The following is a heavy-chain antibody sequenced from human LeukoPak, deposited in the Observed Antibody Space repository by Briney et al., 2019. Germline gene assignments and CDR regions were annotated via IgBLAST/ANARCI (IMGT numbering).Heavy chain of an antibody. J-gene: IGHJ4*02. D-gene: IGHD6-19*01. CDR2: IYNSGST. CDR3: ARVSGSSGWYYFDY. Sequence: SETLSLTCTVSGSISSYYWSWIRQPPGKGLEWIGYIYNSGSTNYNPSLKSRVTISVDTSKNQFSLKLSSVTAADTAVYYCARVSGSSGWYYFDYWGQGTLVTVSS. V-gene: IGHV4-59*01. CDR1: GSISSYY.